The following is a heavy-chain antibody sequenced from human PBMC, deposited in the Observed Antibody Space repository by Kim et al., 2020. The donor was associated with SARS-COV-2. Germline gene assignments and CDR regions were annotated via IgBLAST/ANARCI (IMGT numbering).Heavy chain of an antibody. V-gene: IGHV3-74*01. CDR1: GFTFSSYW. D-gene: IGHD6-19*01. Sequence: GGSLRLSCADSGFTFSSYWMHWVRQAPGKGLVWVSRINSDGSSTSYADSVKGRFTISRDNAKNTLYLQMNSLRAEDTAVYYCARDGGRGASSGYYYYYGMDVWGQGTTVTGSS. CDR2: INSDGSST. CDR3: ARDGGRGASSGYYYYYGMDV. J-gene: IGHJ6*02.